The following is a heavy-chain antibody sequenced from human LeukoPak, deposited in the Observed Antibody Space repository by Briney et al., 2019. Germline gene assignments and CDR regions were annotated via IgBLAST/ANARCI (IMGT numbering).Heavy chain of an antibody. CDR3: TTSWPKVREGDQ. V-gene: IGHV3-53*01. J-gene: IGHJ4*02. D-gene: IGHD3-10*01. Sequence: GGSLRLSCAVSGFTVSGDYMSWVRQAPGKGLEWVSVMYDGGSTYHADSVKGRFTISRDNSKNTLYLQMNSLRVEDTAVYYCTTSWPKVREGDQWGQGTLVTVS. CDR1: GFTVSGDY. CDR2: MYDGGST.